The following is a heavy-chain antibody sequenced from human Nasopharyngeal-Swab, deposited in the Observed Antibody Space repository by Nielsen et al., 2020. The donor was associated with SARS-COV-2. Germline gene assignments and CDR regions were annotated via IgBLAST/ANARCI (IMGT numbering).Heavy chain of an antibody. D-gene: IGHD6-19*01. CDR3: ARHDILGGWYNNWFDP. CDR2: IYDSGST. CDR1: GGSISSSSYC. Sequence: SETLSLTCTVSGGSISSSSYCWGWIRLPPGMGLEWIGRIYDSGSTDYNPSLKSRVTISVDTSKNQFSLRLSSVTAEDTAVYYCARHDILGGWYNNWFDPWGQGTLVTVSS. V-gene: IGHV4-39*01. J-gene: IGHJ5*02.